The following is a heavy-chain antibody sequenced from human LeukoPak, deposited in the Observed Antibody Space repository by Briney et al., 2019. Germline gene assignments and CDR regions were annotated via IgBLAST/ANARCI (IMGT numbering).Heavy chain of an antibody. V-gene: IGHV3-43*02. CDR2: ISGDGGRT. CDR1: GFTFDDYA. J-gene: IGHJ6*02. Sequence: GGSLRLSCASSGFTFDDYAMHWVRQAPGRGLEWVSLISGDGGRTYYADSVKGRFTISRDNSKNSLYLQMHSLRTEDTALYYCAKDKAYYYDSSGYYYVQGGYYGMAVWGQGPTVPVSS. CDR3: AKDKAYYYDSSGYYYVQGGYYGMAV. D-gene: IGHD3-22*01.